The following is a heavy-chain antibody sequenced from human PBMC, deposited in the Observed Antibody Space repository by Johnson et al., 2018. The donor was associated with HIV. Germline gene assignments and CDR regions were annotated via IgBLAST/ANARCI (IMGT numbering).Heavy chain of an antibody. V-gene: IGHV3-23*04. J-gene: IGHJ3*02. CDR3: ARAGANYYYDSSGYGAFDI. CDR2: ISGSGGST. CDR1: GFTFSSYA. D-gene: IGHD3-22*01. Sequence: VQLVESGGGLVQPGGSLRLSCAASGFTFSSYAMSWVRQAPGKGLEWVSAISGSGGSTYYVDSVKGRFTISRDNSKNTLYLQMNSLRAEDTAVYYCARAGANYYYDSSGYGAFDIWGQGTMVTVSS.